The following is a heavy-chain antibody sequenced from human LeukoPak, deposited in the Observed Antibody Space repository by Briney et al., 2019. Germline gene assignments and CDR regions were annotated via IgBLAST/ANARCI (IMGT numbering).Heavy chain of an antibody. CDR1: GCSMSSHY. CDR3: ARRYNTAWYDSFDI. D-gene: IGHD6-19*01. Sequence: SETLSLTCTVSGCSMSSHYWSWIRQSPGKGLEWIGYIYYSGSTNYNPSLKSRITISVDTSKNQFSLKLSSVTAADTAVYFCARRYNTAWYDSFDIWGQGAMVTVSS. CDR2: IYYSGST. V-gene: IGHV4-59*08. J-gene: IGHJ3*02.